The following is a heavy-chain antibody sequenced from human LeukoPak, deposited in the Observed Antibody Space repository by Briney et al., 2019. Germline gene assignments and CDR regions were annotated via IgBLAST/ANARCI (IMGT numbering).Heavy chain of an antibody. Sequence: PGGSLRLSCAASGVTFSSYVMHWVRQAPGKGLEWVALISSDGNDKLYGDSVKGRFTISRGDSRRTLYLQMNSLRAEDTAVYYCTTKVIRGNSGDDYDDWGQGTLVTVSS. CDR2: ISSDGNDK. D-gene: IGHD5-12*01. CDR3: TTKVIRGNSGDDYDD. J-gene: IGHJ4*02. V-gene: IGHV3-30*03. CDR1: GVTFSSYV.